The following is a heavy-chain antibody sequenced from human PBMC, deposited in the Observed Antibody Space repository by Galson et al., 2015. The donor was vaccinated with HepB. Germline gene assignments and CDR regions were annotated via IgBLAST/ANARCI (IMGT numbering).Heavy chain of an antibody. J-gene: IGHJ4*02. CDR3: ASSDYCSGGSCYPTDY. Sequence: SLRLSCAASGFTFSSYAMHWVRQAPGKGLEWVAVISYDGSNKYYADSVKGRFTISRDNSKNTLYLQMNSLRAEDTAVYYCASSDYCSGGSCYPTDYWGQGTLVTVSS. D-gene: IGHD2-15*01. CDR2: ISYDGSNK. V-gene: IGHV3-30*04. CDR1: GFTFSSYA.